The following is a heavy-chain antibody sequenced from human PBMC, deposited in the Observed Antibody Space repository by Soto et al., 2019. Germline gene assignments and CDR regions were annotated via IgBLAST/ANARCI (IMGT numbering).Heavy chain of an antibody. CDR1: GGSISSYY. CDR2: IYYSGST. CDR3: ARKSRVGWLDP. Sequence: SETLSLTCTVSGGSISSYYWSWIRQPPGKGLEWIGYIYYSGSTNYNPSLKSRVTISVDTSKNQFSLKLSSVTAADTAVYYCARKSRVGWLDPSGQGPLVTVYS. V-gene: IGHV4-59*01. J-gene: IGHJ5*02. D-gene: IGHD1-26*01.